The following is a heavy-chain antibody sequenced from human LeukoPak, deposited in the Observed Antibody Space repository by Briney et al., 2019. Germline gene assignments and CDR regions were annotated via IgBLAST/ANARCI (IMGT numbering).Heavy chain of an antibody. CDR2: VSAYADNT. CDR1: GYTFTSYY. D-gene: IGHD2-15*01. CDR3: ARDCIGCHGFDY. V-gene: IGHV1-18*04. J-gene: IGHJ4*02. Sequence: ASXKVSCKASGYTFTSYYMHWVRQAPGQGLEWMGWVSAYADNTNYVQKFQGRVTMTTDTSTNTAYMELRSLRSDDTAVYYCARDCIGCHGFDYWGQGTLVTVSS.